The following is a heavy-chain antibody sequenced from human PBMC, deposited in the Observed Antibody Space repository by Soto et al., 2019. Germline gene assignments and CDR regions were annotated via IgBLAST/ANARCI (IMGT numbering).Heavy chain of an antibody. J-gene: IGHJ6*02. CDR1: GSTFSSYS. CDR3: ARDQDYYDSSGYYYPYYYYGMDV. CDR2: ISSSSSYI. V-gene: IGHV3-21*01. Sequence: GGSLRLSCAASGSTFSSYSMNWVRQAPGKGLEWVSSISSSSSYIYYADSVKGRFTISRDNAKNSLYLQMNSLRAEDTAVYYCARDQDYYDSSGYYYPYYYYGMDVWGQGTTVTVSS. D-gene: IGHD3-22*01.